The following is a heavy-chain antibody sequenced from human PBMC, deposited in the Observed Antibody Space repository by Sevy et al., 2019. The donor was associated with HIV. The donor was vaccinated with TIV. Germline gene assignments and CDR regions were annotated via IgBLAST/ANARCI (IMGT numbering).Heavy chain of an antibody. CDR1: GLTFSDYY. J-gene: IGHJ4*02. V-gene: IGHV3-11*01. CDR2: ISSSGTTL. CDR3: VGRRYSYTYSWSYHFDY. D-gene: IGHD5-18*01. Sequence: GGSLRLSCAASGLTFSDYYMSWIRQAPGKGLEWLSYISSSGTTLYSADSVKVRFAISRNNAKNSLYLQMNSLRAEDTAVYFCVGRRYSYTYSWSYHFDYWGQGALVTVSS.